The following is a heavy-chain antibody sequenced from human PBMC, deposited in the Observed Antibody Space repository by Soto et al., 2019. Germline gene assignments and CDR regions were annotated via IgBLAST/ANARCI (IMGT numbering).Heavy chain of an antibody. Sequence: QVQLQESGPGLVKPSQTLSLTCTVSGGSISSGNYYWSWILQPPGKGLEWIGYIYYRGSIYYNPSLSSRVTISVDTSKNQFSLKLSSVTAADTAMYYCARFLEYFEYWGQGTLVTVSS. V-gene: IGHV4-30-4*01. CDR1: GGSISSGNYY. J-gene: IGHJ4*02. CDR2: IYYRGSI. CDR3: ARFLEYFEY.